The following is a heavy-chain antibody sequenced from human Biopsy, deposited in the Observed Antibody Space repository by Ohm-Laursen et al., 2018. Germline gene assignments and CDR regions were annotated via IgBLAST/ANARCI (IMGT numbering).Heavy chain of an antibody. V-gene: IGHV4-59*08. CDR1: GGSISSSY. Sequence: TLSLTCSVPGGSISSSYWSWIRQPPGKGLEWIGYISYSGSTSYNPSLKSRVTISADTSKNQLSLTLSSLTAADTAVYFCAKQWSYYESFTQHYRGDFDYWGQGTLVIVSS. D-gene: IGHD3-16*01. CDR2: ISYSGST. CDR3: AKQWSYYESFTQHYRGDFDY. J-gene: IGHJ4*02.